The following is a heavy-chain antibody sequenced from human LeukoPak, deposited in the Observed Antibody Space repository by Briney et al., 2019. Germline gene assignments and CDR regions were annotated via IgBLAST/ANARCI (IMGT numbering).Heavy chain of an antibody. D-gene: IGHD4-17*01. Sequence: SETLSLTCAVYGGSFSGYYWSWIRQPPGKGLEWIGEINHSGSTNYNPSRKSRVTISVDTSKNQFSLKLSSVTAADTAVYYCARGDYGDPVGFDYWGQGTLVTVSS. V-gene: IGHV4-34*01. CDR3: ARGDYGDPVGFDY. CDR2: INHSGST. J-gene: IGHJ4*02. CDR1: GGSFSGYY.